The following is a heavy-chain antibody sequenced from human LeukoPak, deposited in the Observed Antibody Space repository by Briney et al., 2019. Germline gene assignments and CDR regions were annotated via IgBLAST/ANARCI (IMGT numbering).Heavy chain of an antibody. CDR2: IYYSGST. D-gene: IGHD3-22*01. J-gene: IGHJ5*02. V-gene: IGHV4-31*03. Sequence: PSQTPSLTCTVSGGSISSGGYYWSWIRQHPGKGLEWIGYIYYSGSTYYNPSLKSRVTISVDTSKNQFSLKLSSVTTAGTAVYYCARGGSSGSNWFDPWGQGTLVTVSS. CDR1: GGSISSGGYY. CDR3: ARGGSSGSNWFDP.